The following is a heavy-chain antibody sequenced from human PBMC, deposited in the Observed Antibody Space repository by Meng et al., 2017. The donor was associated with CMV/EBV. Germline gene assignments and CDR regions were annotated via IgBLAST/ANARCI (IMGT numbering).Heavy chain of an antibody. J-gene: IGHJ3*02. CDR3: ARASYTKGAFDI. V-gene: IGHV4-34*01. Sequence: SETLSLTCAVYGGSFSGYYWSWIRQPPGKGLEWIGEINHSGSTNYNPSLKSRVTISVDTSKNQFSLKLSSVTAADTAVYYCARASYTKGAFDIWGQGTMVTVSS. CDR1: GGSFSGYY. D-gene: IGHD4-11*01. CDR2: INHSGST.